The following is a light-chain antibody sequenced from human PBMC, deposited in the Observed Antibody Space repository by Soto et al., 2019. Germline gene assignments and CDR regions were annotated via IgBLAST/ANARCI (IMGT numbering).Light chain of an antibody. CDR3: QTWGTGIHVV. CDR2: LDSDGSH. J-gene: IGLJ2*01. V-gene: IGLV4-69*01. CDR1: SGHSSYA. Sequence: QAVVTQSPSASASLGASVKLTCTLSSGHSSYAIAWHQQQPGKGPRYLMKLDSDGSHTKGDAIPDRFSGSSSGAERYLTISSLQSEDEADYYCQTWGTGIHVVFGGGTKLTVL.